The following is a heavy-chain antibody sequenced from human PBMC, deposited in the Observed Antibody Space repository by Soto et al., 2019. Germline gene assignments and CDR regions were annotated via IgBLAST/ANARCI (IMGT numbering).Heavy chain of an antibody. CDR3: ARGRYGDY. Sequence: QIHLVQSGDEVKKPGASVKVSCKGSGYGFTTYGITWVRQAPGQGLEWMAWISAHNGNTNYAQKLQGRVTVTRDTSKSTAYMELRSLRSDDTAVYYCARGRYGDYWGQGALVTVSS. CDR1: GYGFTTYG. CDR2: ISAHNGNT. J-gene: IGHJ4*02. V-gene: IGHV1-18*01. D-gene: IGHD1-1*01.